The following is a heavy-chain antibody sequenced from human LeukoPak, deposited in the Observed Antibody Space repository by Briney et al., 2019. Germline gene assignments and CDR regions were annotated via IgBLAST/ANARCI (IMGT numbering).Heavy chain of an antibody. V-gene: IGHV3-23*01. J-gene: IGHJ4*02. CDR1: GFTFSSYA. CDR2: ISGSGGST. D-gene: IGHD6-13*01. CDR3: AKPGVDSSSWYFDY. Sequence: GGSLRLSCTASGFTFSSYAMSWVRQAPGKGLEWVSAISGSGGSTYYADSVKGRFTISRDNSKNTLYLQMNSLRAEDTAVYYCAKPGVDSSSWYFDYWGQGTLVTVSS.